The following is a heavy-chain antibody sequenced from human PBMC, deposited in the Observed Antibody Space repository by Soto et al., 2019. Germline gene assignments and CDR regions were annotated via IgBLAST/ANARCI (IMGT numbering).Heavy chain of an antibody. CDR3: ARSFAPKDYFDY. Sequence: GGSLRLSCAASGFTFSTYEMNWVRQAPGKGLEWVSYISNSGNTVYYADSVKGRFTISRDNAKNSLYLHMNSLRAEDTAVYYCARSFAPKDYFDYWGQGTLVTVSS. CDR2: ISNSGNTV. V-gene: IGHV3-48*03. J-gene: IGHJ4*02. CDR1: GFTFSTYE.